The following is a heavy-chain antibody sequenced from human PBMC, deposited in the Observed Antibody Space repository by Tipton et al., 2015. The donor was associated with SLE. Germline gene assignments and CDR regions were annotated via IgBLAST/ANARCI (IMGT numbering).Heavy chain of an antibody. Sequence: TLSLSCTVSGGSISSHYWSWIRQPPGKGLEWIGYIDDSGNTDYTPSLKSRVTISVDTSKNQFSLKLSSVTAADTAVYYCTRGVGARGSNLDYWGQGSLVTVSS. CDR2: IDDSGNT. D-gene: IGHD1-26*01. CDR3: TRGVGARGSNLDY. CDR1: GGSISSHY. V-gene: IGHV4-59*08. J-gene: IGHJ4*02.